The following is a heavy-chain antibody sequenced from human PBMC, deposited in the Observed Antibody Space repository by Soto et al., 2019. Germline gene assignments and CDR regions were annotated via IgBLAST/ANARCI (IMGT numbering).Heavy chain of an antibody. J-gene: IGHJ4*02. CDR3: TRETVGYCSGGSCYFDY. CDR1: GFTFGDYA. D-gene: IGHD2-15*01. V-gene: IGHV3-49*03. Sequence: GGSLSLSCTASGFTFGDYAMSWFRQAPGKGLEWVGFIRSKAYGGTTEYAASVKGRFTISRDDSKSIAYLQMNSLKTEDTAVYYCTRETVGYCSGGSCYFDYWGQGTLVTVSS. CDR2: IRSKAYGGTT.